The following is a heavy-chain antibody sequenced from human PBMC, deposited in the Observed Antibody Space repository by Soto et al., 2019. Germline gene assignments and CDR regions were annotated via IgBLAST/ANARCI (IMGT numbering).Heavy chain of an antibody. CDR2: IYYSGST. J-gene: IGHJ4*02. V-gene: IGHV4-39*01. CDR1: GGSISSSRCH. Sequence: SETLSLTCTVSGGSISSSRCHWGWIRQPPGKGLEWIGTIYYSGSTYYNPSLKSRVTISVDTSKNQFSLRLSSVTAADTAVYYCARHLNWDFDYWGQGTLVTVSS. CDR3: ARHLNWDFDY. D-gene: IGHD7-27*01.